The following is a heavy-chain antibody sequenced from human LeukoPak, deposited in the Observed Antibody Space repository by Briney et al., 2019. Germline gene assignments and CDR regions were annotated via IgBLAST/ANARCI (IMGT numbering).Heavy chain of an antibody. Sequence: GSLRLSCAASEFTFVRYAMNWVRQAPGKGLEGVSYISSSSFKIGYADPVKGRFTISRDNSKNSLYLQMDSLRVEDTAVYYCVRDPSYGSSWYYYMDDWGKGTTVTVSS. CDR1: EFTFVRYA. CDR3: VRDPSYGSSWYYYMDD. V-gene: IGHV3-48*04. D-gene: IGHD6-13*01. CDR2: ISSSSFKI. J-gene: IGHJ6*03.